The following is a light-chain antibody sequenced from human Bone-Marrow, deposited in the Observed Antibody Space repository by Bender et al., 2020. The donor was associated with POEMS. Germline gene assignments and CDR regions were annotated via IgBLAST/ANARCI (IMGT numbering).Light chain of an antibody. J-gene: IGLJ1*01. V-gene: IGLV2-14*01. CDR1: SGDIGDYNY. CDR2: QVS. CDR3: SSYTSSSPYV. Sequence: HSALTQPASVSGSPGQSITISCTGGSGDIGDYNYVSWYQQHPGTSPKLIIFQVSNRPSGVSDRFSGSKSGNTASLTISGLQAEDEADYYCSSYTSSSPYVFGTGTKVTVL.